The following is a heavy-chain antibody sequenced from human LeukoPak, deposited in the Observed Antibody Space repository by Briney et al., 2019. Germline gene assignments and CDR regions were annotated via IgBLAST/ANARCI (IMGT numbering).Heavy chain of an antibody. CDR3: AREAGDPNGYYYDKGAFDI. CDR2: IYSSGST. Sequence: SGTLSLTCTVSGGSINNYHWSWIRQPAGKGLEWIGRIYSSGSTNYNPSPRSRVTSSLDTSKSQFSLYLSSATAADTAVYYCAREAGDPNGYYYDKGAFDIWGQGTMVTVSS. CDR1: GGSINNYH. V-gene: IGHV4-4*07. D-gene: IGHD3-22*01. J-gene: IGHJ3*02.